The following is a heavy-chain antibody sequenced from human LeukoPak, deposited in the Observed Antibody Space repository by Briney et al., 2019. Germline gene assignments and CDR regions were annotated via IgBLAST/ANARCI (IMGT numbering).Heavy chain of an antibody. J-gene: IGHJ4*02. CDR2: ITSTSDTI. CDR3: ARDLGGTYVY. D-gene: IGHD3-16*01. V-gene: IGHV3-48*04. CDR1: GFPFSTYS. Sequence: GGSLRLSCVTSGFPFSTYSMNWVRQAPGKGLEWLSYITSTSDTIYYADSVKGRFTISRDNAKNSLYLQMNSLRAEDTAVYYCARDLGGTYVYWGQGTLVTVSS.